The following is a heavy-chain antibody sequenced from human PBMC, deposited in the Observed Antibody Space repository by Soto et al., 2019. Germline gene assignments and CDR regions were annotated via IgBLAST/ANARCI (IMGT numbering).Heavy chain of an antibody. V-gene: IGHV3-64*01. D-gene: IGHD3-22*01. Sequence: PGGSLRLSCAASGFTFSSYAMHWVRQAPGKGLEYVSAISSNGGSTYYANSVKGRFTISRDNSKNTLYLQMGSLRAEDMAVYYCAVYDSSERLAALDIWGQGTMVTVSS. CDR3: AVYDSSERLAALDI. CDR2: ISSNGGST. CDR1: GFTFSSYA. J-gene: IGHJ3*02.